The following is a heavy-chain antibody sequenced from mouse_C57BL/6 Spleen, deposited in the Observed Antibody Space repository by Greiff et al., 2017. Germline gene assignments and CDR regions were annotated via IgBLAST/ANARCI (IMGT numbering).Heavy chain of an antibody. CDR2: IYPSDSET. CDR3: AGSDGYYAMDY. Sequence: VQLQQPGAELVRPGSSVKLSCKASGYTFTSYWMDWVKQRPGQGLEWIGNIYPSDSETHYNQKFKDKATLTVDKSSSTAYMQLSSLTSEDSAVYYCAGSDGYYAMDYWGQGTSVTVSS. J-gene: IGHJ4*01. CDR1: GYTFTSYW. V-gene: IGHV1-61*01.